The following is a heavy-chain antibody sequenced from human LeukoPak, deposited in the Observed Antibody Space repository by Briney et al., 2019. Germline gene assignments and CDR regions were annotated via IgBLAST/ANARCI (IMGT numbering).Heavy chain of an antibody. Sequence: GGSLRLSGAASGITVSSNYMSWVRQAPGRGLEGVSVIYSGGSTFYADSVKGRFTISSDNSKNTLYLRMNSLRVEDTGVYYCARGHSSSWYGGAFDIWGQGTRVTVSS. CDR3: ARGHSSSWYGGAFDI. V-gene: IGHV3-66*01. J-gene: IGHJ3*02. CDR1: GITVSSNY. D-gene: IGHD6-13*01. CDR2: IYSGGST.